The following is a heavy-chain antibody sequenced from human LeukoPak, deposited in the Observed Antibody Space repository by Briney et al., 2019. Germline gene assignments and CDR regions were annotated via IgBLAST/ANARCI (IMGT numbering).Heavy chain of an antibody. CDR2: IYYSGST. CDR1: GGSFSGYY. D-gene: IGHD2-21*02. CDR3: ARDRSDCGGDCYSGGMDV. V-gene: IGHV4-30-4*01. Sequence: SETLSLTCAVYGGSFSGYYWSWIRQPPGKGLEWIGYIYYSGSTYYNPSLKSQVTISVDTSKNQFSLKLSSVTAADTAVYYCARDRSDCGGDCYSGGMDVWGQGTTVTVSS. J-gene: IGHJ6*02.